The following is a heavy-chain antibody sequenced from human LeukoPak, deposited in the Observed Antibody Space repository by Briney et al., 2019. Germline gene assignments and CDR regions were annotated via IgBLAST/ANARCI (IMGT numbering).Heavy chain of an antibody. D-gene: IGHD6-13*01. CDR3: ARRGTSSSWAHFVY. CDR2: IEQDGSEK. J-gene: IGHJ4*02. CDR1: GFTFSSYW. V-gene: IGHV3-7*05. Sequence: GGSLRLSCAASGFTFSSYWMTWVRQAPGKGLEWVAKIEQDGSEKYYVDSVKGRFTISRDNAKNSLYLQMNSLGAEDTAVYYCARRGTSSSWAHFVYWGQGTLVTVSS.